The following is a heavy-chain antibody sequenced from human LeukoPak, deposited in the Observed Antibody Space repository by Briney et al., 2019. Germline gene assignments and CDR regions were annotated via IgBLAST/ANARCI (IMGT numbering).Heavy chain of an antibody. CDR1: GFTFSSYA. J-gene: IGHJ4*02. D-gene: IGHD4-17*01. V-gene: IGHV3-64*01. CDR3: ARQRLGDYEPNYFDY. Sequence: GGSLRLSCAASGFTFSSYAMHWVRQAPGKGLEYVSAISSNGGSTYYANSVKGRFTISRDNSKNTLYLQMGSLRAEDMAVYYCARQRLGDYEPNYFDYWGQGTLVTVSS. CDR2: ISSNGGST.